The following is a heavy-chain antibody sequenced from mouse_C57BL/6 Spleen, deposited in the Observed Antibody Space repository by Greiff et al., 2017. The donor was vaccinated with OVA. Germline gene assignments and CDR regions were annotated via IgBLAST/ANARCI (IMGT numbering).Heavy chain of an antibody. CDR2: IDPETGGT. J-gene: IGHJ4*01. Sequence: QVQLQQSGAELVRPGASVTLSCKASGYTFTDYEMHWVKQTPVHGLEWIGAIDPETGGTAYNQKFKGKAILTADKSSSTAYMELRSLTSEDSAVYYCTRWDYYGSSLYYAMDYWGQGTSVTVSS. D-gene: IGHD1-1*01. CDR1: GYTFTDYE. V-gene: IGHV1-15*01. CDR3: TRWDYYGSSLYYAMDY.